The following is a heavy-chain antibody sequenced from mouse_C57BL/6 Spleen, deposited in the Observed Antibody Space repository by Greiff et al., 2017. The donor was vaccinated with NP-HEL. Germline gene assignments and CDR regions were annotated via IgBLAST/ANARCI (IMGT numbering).Heavy chain of an antibody. V-gene: IGHV2-2*01. CDR2: IWSGGST. D-gene: IGHD2-4*01. J-gene: IGHJ3*01. CDR3: ARNHDYDEAWFAY. CDR1: GFSLTSYG. Sequence: VQLQQSGPGLVQPSQSLSITCTVSGFSLTSYGVHWVRQSPGKGLEWLGVIWSGGSTDYNAAFISRLSISKDNSKSQVFFKMNSLQADDTAIYYCARNHDYDEAWFAYWGQGTLVTVSA.